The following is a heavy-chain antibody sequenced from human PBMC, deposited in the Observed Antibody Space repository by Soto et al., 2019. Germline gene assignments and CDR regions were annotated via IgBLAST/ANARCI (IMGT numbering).Heavy chain of an antibody. CDR3: AKVYAGWFDY. J-gene: IGHJ4*02. CDR2: ISGSGGST. CDR1: GFTFSSYA. D-gene: IGHD2-2*01. Sequence: PGGSLRLSCSASGFTFSSYAMSWVRQAPGKGLEWVSAISGSGGSTYYADSVKDRFAISRDKSKNTLYLQMNSLRAEDTAVYYCAKVYAGWFDYWGQGTLVTVSS. V-gene: IGHV3-23*01.